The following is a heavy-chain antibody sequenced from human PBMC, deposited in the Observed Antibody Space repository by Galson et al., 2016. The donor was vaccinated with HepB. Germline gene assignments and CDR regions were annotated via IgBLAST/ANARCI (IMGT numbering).Heavy chain of an antibody. J-gene: IGHJ5*02. Sequence: SLRLSCAASGFTFNMYTMTWVRQAPGKGPEWVSSISPGSTYTHFADSVKGRFITSRDDVENSLYLQMNSLRAEDTALYYCVRVVTPMAAANRGFGSWGQGTQVVVSS. V-gene: IGHV3-21*01. CDR3: VRVVTPMAAANRGFGS. CDR1: GFTFNMYT. CDR2: ISPGSTYT. D-gene: IGHD6-13*01.